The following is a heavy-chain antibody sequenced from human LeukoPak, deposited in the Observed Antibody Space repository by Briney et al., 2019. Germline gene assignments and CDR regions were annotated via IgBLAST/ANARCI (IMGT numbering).Heavy chain of an antibody. CDR3: ARVVSSRSTVGFDP. J-gene: IGHJ5*02. CDR2: ITTGRTQ. V-gene: IGHV3-11*04. D-gene: IGHD5/OR15-5a*01. Sequence: GGSLRLSCAASGFNFNDYYMSWIRQAPGQGLEWVSYITTGRTQSYADSVKGRFTISRDNAKNSLFLQMKSLRVEDPAVYYCARVVSSRSTVGFDPWGRGTLVTVS. CDR1: GFNFNDYY.